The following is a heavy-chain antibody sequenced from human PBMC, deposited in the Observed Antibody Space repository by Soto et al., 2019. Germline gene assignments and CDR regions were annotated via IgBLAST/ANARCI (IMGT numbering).Heavy chain of an antibody. D-gene: IGHD3-9*01. V-gene: IGHV4-31*03. CDR1: GGSISSGGYY. J-gene: IGHJ4*02. Sequence: QVQLQESGPGLVKPSQTLSLTCTVSGGSISSGGYYWSWIRQHPGKGLAWIGYIYYSGSTYYNPSIKSRVTISVDTSKNQFSLKLSSVTAADTAVYYCATTTRDFDWLLFDYWGQGTLVTVSS. CDR3: ATTTRDFDWLLFDY. CDR2: IYYSGST.